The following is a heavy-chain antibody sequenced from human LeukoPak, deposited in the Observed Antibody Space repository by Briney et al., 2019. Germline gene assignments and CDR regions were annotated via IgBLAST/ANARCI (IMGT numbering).Heavy chain of an antibody. V-gene: IGHV4-30-2*01. CDR1: GGSISSGGYY. CDR2: IYHSGST. Sequence: PSQTLSLTCTVSGGSISSGGYYWSWIRQPPGKGLEWIGYIYHSGSTYYNPSLKSRVTISVDRSKNQFSLKLSSVTAADTAVYYCARSGSYWFDPWGQGTLVTVSS. CDR3: ARSGSYWFDP. J-gene: IGHJ5*02. D-gene: IGHD1-26*01.